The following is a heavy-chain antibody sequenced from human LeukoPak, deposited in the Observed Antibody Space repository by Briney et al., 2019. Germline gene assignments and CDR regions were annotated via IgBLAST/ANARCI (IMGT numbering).Heavy chain of an antibody. J-gene: IGHJ4*02. CDR1: GFTFSGSA. Sequence: GGSLKLSCAASGFTFSGSAMHWVRQASGRGLEWVGRIRSKANSYATAYAASVKGRFTISGDDSKNTAYLQMNSLKTEDTAVYYCAKDRPEGDYFDYWGQGTLVTVSS. D-gene: IGHD1-14*01. CDR2: IRSKANSYAT. V-gene: IGHV3-73*01. CDR3: AKDRPEGDYFDY.